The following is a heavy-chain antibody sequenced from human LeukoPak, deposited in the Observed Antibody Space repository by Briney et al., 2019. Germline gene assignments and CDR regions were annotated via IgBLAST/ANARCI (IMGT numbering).Heavy chain of an antibody. J-gene: IGHJ4*02. CDR3: ARVARWSRGNFDY. Sequence: SETLSLTCAVYGGSFSGYYWSWIRQPPGKGLEWIGEINHSGSTNYNPSLKSRVTISVDTSKNQFSLKLSSVTAADTAVYYCARVARWSRGNFDYWGQGTLVTVSS. D-gene: IGHD4-23*01. CDR2: INHSGST. CDR1: GGSFSGYY. V-gene: IGHV4-34*01.